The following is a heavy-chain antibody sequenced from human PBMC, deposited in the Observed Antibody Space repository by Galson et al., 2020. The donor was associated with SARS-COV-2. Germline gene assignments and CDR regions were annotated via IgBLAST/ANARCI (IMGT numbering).Heavy chain of an antibody. CDR2: ISWNSGSI. J-gene: IGHJ4*02. D-gene: IGHD6-25*01. CDR1: GFTFDDYA. CDR3: ATDIYGGSGWY. Sequence: GGSLRLSCAASGFTFDDYAMHWVRQAPGKGLEWVSGISWNSGSIGYADSVKGRFTISRDNAKNSLYLQMNSLRAEDTALYYCATDIYGGSGWYWGQGTLVTVSS. V-gene: IGHV3-9*01.